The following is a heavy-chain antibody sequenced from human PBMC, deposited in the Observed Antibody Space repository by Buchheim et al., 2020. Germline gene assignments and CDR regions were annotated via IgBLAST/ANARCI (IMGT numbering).Heavy chain of an antibody. V-gene: IGHV3-23*01. CDR1: GFTFSSYA. J-gene: IGHJ6*02. CDR3: AKAGGWPYYYYYGMDV. D-gene: IGHD6-19*01. Sequence: EVQLLESGGGLVQPGGSLRLSCAASGFTFSSYAMSWVRQAPGKGLEWVSAISGSGGSTYYADSVQGRFTISRDNSENTLYLQMNSLRAEDTAVYYCAKAGGWPYYYYYGMDVWGQGTT. CDR2: ISGSGGST.